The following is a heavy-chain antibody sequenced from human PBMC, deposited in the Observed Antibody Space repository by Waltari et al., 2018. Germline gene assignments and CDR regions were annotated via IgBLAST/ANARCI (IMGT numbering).Heavy chain of an antibody. D-gene: IGHD3-22*01. CDR2: VHSGGTT. V-gene: IGHV4-39*02. CDR3: ARRSSGAYPDYYYGLDV. CDR1: GGSISGTSYY. J-gene: IGHJ6*02. Sequence: QLQLQESGPGLVEPSETLSLTCSVSGGSISGTSYYWGWIRQPPGKGLEWIGSVHSGGTTYYPPSLKSLISISLDTTEHRFSLKLTSVTAADSAVYYFARRSSGAYPDYYYGLDVWGQGATV.